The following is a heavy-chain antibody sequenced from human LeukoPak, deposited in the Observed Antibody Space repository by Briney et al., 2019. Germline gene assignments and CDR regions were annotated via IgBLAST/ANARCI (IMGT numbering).Heavy chain of an antibody. CDR1: GFIFSNYG. D-gene: IGHD3-10*01. CDR2: ISYDGSNQ. J-gene: IGHJ4*02. V-gene: IGHV3-30*18. CDR3: AKDSGYFGSGNYYDFDY. Sequence: GGSLRLSCAASGFIFSNYGIHWVRQAPGKGLEWVAVISYDGSNQYYANSVKGRFTISRDNSKNTLYLQMNSLRTEDTAIYYCAKDSGYFGSGNYYDFDYWGQGILVTVSS.